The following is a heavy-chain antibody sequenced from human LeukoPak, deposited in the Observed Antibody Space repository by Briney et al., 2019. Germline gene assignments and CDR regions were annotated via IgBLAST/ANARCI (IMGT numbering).Heavy chain of an antibody. V-gene: IGHV3-23*01. CDR3: AKDQYDYVWGSYRFHFGY. CDR2: ISGSGGST. D-gene: IGHD3-16*02. CDR1: GFTFSSYA. Sequence: PGASPRLSCAASGFTFSSYAMSWVRQAPGKGLEWVSAISGSGGSTYYADSVKGRFTISRDNSKNTLYLQMNSLRAEDTAVYYCAKDQYDYVWGSYRFHFGYWGQGTLVTVSS. J-gene: IGHJ4*02.